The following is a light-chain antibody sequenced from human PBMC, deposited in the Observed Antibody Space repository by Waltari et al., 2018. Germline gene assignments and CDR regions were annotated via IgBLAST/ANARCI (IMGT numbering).Light chain of an antibody. J-gene: IGKJ2*01. Sequence: EILMTQSPVALSVSTGERATLSCRACQNVSDNLAWYQQRPGQAPALLVYGVSIRAPGVPDRFSGGGSATQFTLTINSVQSSDSAVYYCQQYMNWPPGYTFGQGTKVEIK. V-gene: IGKV3D-15*01. CDR3: QQYMNWPPGYT. CDR2: GVS. CDR1: QNVSDN.